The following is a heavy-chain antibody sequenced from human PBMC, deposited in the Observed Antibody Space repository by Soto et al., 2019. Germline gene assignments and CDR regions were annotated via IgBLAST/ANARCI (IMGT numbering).Heavy chain of an antibody. J-gene: IGHJ4*02. CDR1: GFTFSAYY. V-gene: IGHV3-11*01. Sequence: QVQLVESGGGLVKPEGSLRLSCAASGFTFSAYYMSWICQAPGKGLEWVSYISDSGSLTHYGDSVKGRFTISRDNAKASLYLQMDSLRAEDTAIYYCARALVLGVGALSQWGQGTLVTVSS. D-gene: IGHD1-26*01. CDR3: ARALVLGVGALSQ. CDR2: ISDSGSLT.